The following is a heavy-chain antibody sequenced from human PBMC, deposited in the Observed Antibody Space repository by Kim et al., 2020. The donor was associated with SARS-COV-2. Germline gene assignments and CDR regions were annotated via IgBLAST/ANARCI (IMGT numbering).Heavy chain of an antibody. J-gene: IGHJ5*02. CDR3: ARHFRRGRSKGNGFDP. CDR1: GDSISSSSYF. V-gene: IGHV4-39*01. Sequence: SETLSLTCTVSGDSISSSSYFWGWIRQPPGKGLVWFGNIYYSGSTYYNSSLKSRVTLSVDTSKNQFSLKLSSVTAADTAYYYCARHFRRGRSKGNGFDP. D-gene: IGHD2-15*01. CDR2: IYYSGST.